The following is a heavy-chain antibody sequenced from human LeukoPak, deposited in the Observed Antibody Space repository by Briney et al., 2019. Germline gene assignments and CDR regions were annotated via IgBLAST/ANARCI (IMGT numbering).Heavy chain of an antibody. CDR2: INWNGDST. D-gene: IGHD3-16*01. CDR1: GYTFDNYG. Sequence: GGSLRLSCAASGYTFDNYGMSWVRQAPGKGLEWVSSINWNGDSTTYADSVKGRFTISRDNAKKSLYLQMNSLRAEDTALYYCASATRGGVEAFDIWGQGTLVTVSS. CDR3: ASATRGGVEAFDI. V-gene: IGHV3-20*04. J-gene: IGHJ3*02.